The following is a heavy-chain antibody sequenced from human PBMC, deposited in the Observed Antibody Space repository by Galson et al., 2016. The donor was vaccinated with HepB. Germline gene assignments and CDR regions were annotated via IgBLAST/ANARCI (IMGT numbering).Heavy chain of an antibody. Sequence: SETLSLTCIVSGGSISSDYYWGWIRQPSGRGLEWIGSIYSSEGTYYNPSLKSRVTISVDTSKNQFSLRLNSVTAADTGVYYCATGIVVAGKYYYYYMDVWGKGTTVTVSS. D-gene: IGHD6-19*01. CDR1: GGSISSDYY. V-gene: IGHV4-39*01. CDR3: ATGIVVAGKYYYYYMDV. CDR2: IYSSEGT. J-gene: IGHJ6*03.